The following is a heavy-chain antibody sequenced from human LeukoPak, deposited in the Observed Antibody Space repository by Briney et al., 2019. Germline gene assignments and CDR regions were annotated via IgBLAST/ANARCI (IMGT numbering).Heavy chain of an antibody. CDR3: ARVKGLRSGDI. Sequence: ASVKDSCKASGYTFTGYYMHWVRQPPGQEREGMGWINPKSGGTNYAQKFHGRVTMTRDTSISTAYMELSRLRSDDTAVYYCARVKGLRSGDIWGQGTMVTVSS. CDR1: GYTFTGYY. D-gene: IGHD3-3*01. V-gene: IGHV1-2*02. CDR2: INPKSGGT. J-gene: IGHJ3*02.